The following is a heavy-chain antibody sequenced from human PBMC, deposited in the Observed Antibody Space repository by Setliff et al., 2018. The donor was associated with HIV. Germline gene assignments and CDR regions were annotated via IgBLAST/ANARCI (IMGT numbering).Heavy chain of an antibody. V-gene: IGHV4-61*09. J-gene: IGHJ6*02. CDR2: IYTSGST. Sequence: SETLSLTCTVSGGSIRSGSYYWSWVRQPAGKGLEWIGHIYTSGSTNYNPSLTRRVTISVDTSKNQFSLKLSSVTAADTAVYYCARGLPAHSYYGLEVWGQGTTVTVSS. CDR1: GGSIRSGSYY. D-gene: IGHD2-15*01. CDR3: ARGLPAHSYYGLEV.